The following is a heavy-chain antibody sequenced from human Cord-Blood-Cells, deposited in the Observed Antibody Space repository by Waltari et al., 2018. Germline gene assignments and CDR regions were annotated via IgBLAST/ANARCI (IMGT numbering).Heavy chain of an antibody. Sequence: QVQLVQSGAEVKKPGSSVEVSCKASGGTFSSYTISWVRQAHGQGLEWMGGVSPTLDIANYAQKFQGRVTMTADKSTSTAYMELSSLGSEDTAVYYCARELAGGNSKGAFDIWGQGTMVTVSS. CDR3: ARELAGGNSKGAFDI. D-gene: IGHD2-21*02. J-gene: IGHJ3*02. CDR1: GGTFSSYT. V-gene: IGHV1-69*08. CDR2: VSPTLDIA.